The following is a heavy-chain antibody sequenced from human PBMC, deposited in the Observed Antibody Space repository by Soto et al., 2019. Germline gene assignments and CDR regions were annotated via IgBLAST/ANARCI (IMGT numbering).Heavy chain of an antibody. J-gene: IGHJ4*02. D-gene: IGHD2-2*01. CDR3: ARDLPYCSSTSCSFPYYFDY. Sequence: GGSLRLSCAASGFTFSSYSMNWVRQAPGKGLEWVSYISSSSSTIYYADSVKGRFTISRDNAKNSLYLQMNSPRDEDTAVYYCARDLPYCSSTSCSFPYYFDYWGQGTLVTVSS. V-gene: IGHV3-48*02. CDR1: GFTFSSYS. CDR2: ISSSSSTI.